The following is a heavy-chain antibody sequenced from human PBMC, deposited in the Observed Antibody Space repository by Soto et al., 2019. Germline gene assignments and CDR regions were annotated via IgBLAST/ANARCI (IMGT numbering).Heavy chain of an antibody. CDR3: VCFECCRTAVVNAMEDNGY. CDR1: GFTFSNYW. D-gene: IGHD2-21*01. V-gene: IGHV3-74*01. CDR2: VNSDESST. Sequence: VHLLASGGDLVQPWGSLRLSCAASGFTFSNYWMHWVRQGPGKGLVWVSRVNSDESSTSYEDSVKGRFTISRDTAKNPLYLKMSSLRFEDTALYYCVCFECCRTAVVNAMEDNGYWGQGTMVTVS. J-gene: IGHJ4*02.